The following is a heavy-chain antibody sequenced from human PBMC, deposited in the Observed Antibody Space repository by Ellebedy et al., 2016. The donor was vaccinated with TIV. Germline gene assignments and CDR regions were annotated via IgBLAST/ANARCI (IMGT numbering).Heavy chain of an antibody. CDR3: ARHSLVRGITA. Sequence: GSLRLXXAVYSGSFSGYYWTWIRQTPGKGLEWSGEINQSGSTNYNPSLSSLVTISLNSSNSQYSLRLSALTAADTAIYFCARHSLVRGITAWGQGTLVTVSS. CDR2: INQSGST. J-gene: IGHJ5*02. V-gene: IGHV4-34*01. D-gene: IGHD3-9*01. CDR1: SGSFSGYY.